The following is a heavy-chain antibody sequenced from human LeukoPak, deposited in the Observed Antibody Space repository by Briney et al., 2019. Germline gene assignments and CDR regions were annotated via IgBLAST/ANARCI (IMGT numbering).Heavy chain of an antibody. Sequence: GGSLRLSCAASGFTFSSYGMHWVRQAPGKGLEWVTVISYDGGYKYYADSVKGRFTISRDNSKNTLYLQVNRLRAEDTAVYYCAKGEYYYDSSGYYWEYFFDYWGQGTLVTVSS. V-gene: IGHV3-30*18. D-gene: IGHD3-22*01. CDR2: ISYDGGYK. CDR1: GFTFSSYG. J-gene: IGHJ4*02. CDR3: AKGEYYYDSSGYYWEYFFDY.